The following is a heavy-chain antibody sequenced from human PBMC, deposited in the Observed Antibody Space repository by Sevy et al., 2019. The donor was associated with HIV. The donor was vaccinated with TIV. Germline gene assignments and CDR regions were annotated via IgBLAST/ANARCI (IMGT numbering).Heavy chain of an antibody. CDR3: AKGARGTLPAYYYYGFNV. J-gene: IGHJ6*01. CDR1: GNSFSNYW. Sequence: GESLKISCKGSGNSFSNYWIAWVRQVPGKGLEWMGIIYPGDSDTRYSLSFQGQVTISVDKSITTAYLQWSSLKASDTAIYYCAKGARGTLPAYYYYGFNVWGQGTMVTVSS. CDR2: IYPGDSDT. V-gene: IGHV5-51*01. D-gene: IGHD1-1*01.